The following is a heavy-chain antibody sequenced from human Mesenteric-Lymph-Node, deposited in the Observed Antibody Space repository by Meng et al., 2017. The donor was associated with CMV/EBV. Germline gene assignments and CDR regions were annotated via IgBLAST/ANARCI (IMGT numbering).Heavy chain of an antibody. Sequence: GACSGYYWSGIRQPPGKGLEWIGEINHSGSTNYNPSLKSRVTISVDTSKNQFSLKLSSVTAADTAVYYCARGRTVPQEYSSSLHFDYWGQGTLVTVSS. CDR3: ARGRTVPQEYSSSLHFDY. CDR2: INHSGST. V-gene: IGHV4-34*01. J-gene: IGHJ4*02. D-gene: IGHD6-6*01. CDR1: GACSGYY.